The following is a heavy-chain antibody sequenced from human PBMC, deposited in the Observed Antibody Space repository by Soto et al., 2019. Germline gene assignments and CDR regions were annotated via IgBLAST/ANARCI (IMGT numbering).Heavy chain of an antibody. Sequence: ESLCRTGTVSGASHTGYYWKRNRKPPGTGLEWMGYVFHSGSSNYTPSLKSRVTISADTSKSQISFRLTSVTAAAPAVYYGARAPGLGVAHIDDWRQGSLVTVSS. CDR1: GASHTGYY. D-gene: IGHD6-19*01. V-gene: IGHV4-59*01. J-gene: IGHJ4*02. CDR2: VFHSGSS. CDR3: ARAPGLGVAHIDD.